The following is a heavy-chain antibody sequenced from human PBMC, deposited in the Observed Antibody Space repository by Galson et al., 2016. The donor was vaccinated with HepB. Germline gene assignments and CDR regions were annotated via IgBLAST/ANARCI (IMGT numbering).Heavy chain of an antibody. CDR3: ARDEGFYNGMDV. J-gene: IGHJ6*02. CDR1: SGSVSSGGYY. CDR2: IQNPGST. V-gene: IGHV4-61*08. Sequence: SETLSLTCTVSSGSVSSGGYYWSWVRQSPGKGLEWIGYIQNPGSTNYNPSLKGRVTISIDRSKNQFFLELTSVTAADTAGYYCARDEGFYNGMDVWGQGTTVTVSS. D-gene: IGHD2/OR15-2a*01.